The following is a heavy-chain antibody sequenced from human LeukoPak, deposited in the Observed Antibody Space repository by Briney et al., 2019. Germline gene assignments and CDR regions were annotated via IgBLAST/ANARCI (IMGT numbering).Heavy chain of an antibody. J-gene: IGHJ3*02. V-gene: IGHV4-39*07. CDR3: ARVERTAAFDI. CDR1: GGSISSSSYY. CDR2: IYYSGST. Sequence: PSETLSLTCTVSGGSISSSSYYWGWIRQPPGKGLEWIGSIYYSGSTYYNPSLKSRVTISVDTSKNQFSLKLSSVTAADTAVYYCARVERTAAFDIWGQGTMVTVSS. D-gene: IGHD3-3*01.